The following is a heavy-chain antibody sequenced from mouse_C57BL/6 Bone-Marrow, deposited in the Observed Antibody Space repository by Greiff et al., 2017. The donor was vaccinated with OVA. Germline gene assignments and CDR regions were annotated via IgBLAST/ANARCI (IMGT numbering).Heavy chain of an antibody. CDR3: ARSDSSGYVGFAY. CDR2: INPGSGGT. J-gene: IGHJ3*01. Sequence: VQRVESGAELVRPGTSVKVSCKASGYAFTNYLIEWVKQRPGQGLEWIGVINPGSGGTNYNEKFKGKATLTADKSSSTAYMQLSSLTSEDSAVYFCARSDSSGYVGFAYWGQGTLVTVSA. D-gene: IGHD3-2*02. CDR1: GYAFTNYL. V-gene: IGHV1-54*01.